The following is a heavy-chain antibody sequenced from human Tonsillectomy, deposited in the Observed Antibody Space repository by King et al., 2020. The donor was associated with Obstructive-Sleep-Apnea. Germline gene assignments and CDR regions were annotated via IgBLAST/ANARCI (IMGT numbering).Heavy chain of an antibody. V-gene: IGHV1-2*02. D-gene: IGHD6-13*01. Sequence: QLVQSGAEVKKPGASVKVSCKASGYTFTGYFMHWVRQAPGQGLDWMGWINPHNGDTNYAQKFQGRVTMTRDTSISTAYMELSRLRSDDTAVYYCAAFSSISIFDIWGQGAMVTVSS. J-gene: IGHJ3*02. CDR3: AAFSSISIFDI. CDR2: INPHNGDT. CDR1: GYTFTGYF.